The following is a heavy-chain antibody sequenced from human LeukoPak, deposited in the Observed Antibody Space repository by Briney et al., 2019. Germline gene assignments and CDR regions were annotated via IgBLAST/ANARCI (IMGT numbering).Heavy chain of an antibody. CDR1: GYTFSSYG. J-gene: IGHJ4*02. Sequence: ASVKVSCKASGYTFSSYGISWVRQAPGEGLEWMGWISAYSGDTNYAQKVQGRVTMTTDTSTSTVYMELRSLRSDDTAMYYCARDRGYYYDSGAYYSNAAYFDYWGQGALVTVSS. CDR3: ARDRGYYYDSGAYYSNAAYFDY. D-gene: IGHD3-22*01. CDR2: ISAYSGDT. V-gene: IGHV1-18*01.